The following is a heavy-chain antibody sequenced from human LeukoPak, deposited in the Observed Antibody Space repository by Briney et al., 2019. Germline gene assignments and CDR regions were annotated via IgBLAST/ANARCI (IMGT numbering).Heavy chain of an antibody. CDR1: GYTFTSYA. D-gene: IGHD2-2*01. J-gene: IGHJ4*02. V-gene: IGHV1-3*01. CDR3: ARDAGVIVVPAAPIL. CDR2: INAGNGNT. Sequence: GASVKVSSKASGYTFTSYAMHWVRQAPGQRLEWMGWINAGNGNTKYSQKFQGRVTMTTDTSTNTAYMELRSLRSDDTAVYFCARDAGVIVVPAAPILWGQGTLVTVSS.